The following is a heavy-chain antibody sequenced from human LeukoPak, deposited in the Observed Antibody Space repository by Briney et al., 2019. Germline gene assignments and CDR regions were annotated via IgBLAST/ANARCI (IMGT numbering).Heavy chain of an antibody. V-gene: IGHV3-23*01. CDR3: AKPSSSVSRVDAFDI. CDR2: VGSATDT. J-gene: IGHJ3*02. CDR1: GFTFSNFA. D-gene: IGHD6-6*01. Sequence: GGSLRLSCAASGFTFSNFAMSWFRQAPGRGLEWVSAVGSATDTSYADSVKGRFTIYRDNSKNTLYLQMNSLGAEDTAVYYCAKPSSSVSRVDAFDIWGQGTMVTVSS.